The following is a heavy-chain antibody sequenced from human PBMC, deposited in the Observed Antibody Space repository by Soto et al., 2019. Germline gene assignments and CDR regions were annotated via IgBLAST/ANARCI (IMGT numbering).Heavy chain of an antibody. CDR2: IYYSGST. CDR3: ASLDYGGNLDY. Sequence: SETLYLSCTVCGGSICSGDYYWSWIRQPPGKGLEWIGYIYYSGSTYYNPSLKSRVTISVDTSKNQFSLKLSSVTAADTAVYYCASLDYGGNLDYWGQGTLVTVSS. D-gene: IGHD4-17*01. V-gene: IGHV4-30-4*01. CDR1: GGSICSGDYY. J-gene: IGHJ4*02.